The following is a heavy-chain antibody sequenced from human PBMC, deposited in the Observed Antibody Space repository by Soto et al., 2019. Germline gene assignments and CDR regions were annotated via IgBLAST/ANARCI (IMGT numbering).Heavy chain of an antibody. V-gene: IGHV1-18*01. CDR1: GYTFTRYG. J-gene: IGHJ6*02. CDR3: AMVDVYVTPSPQDV. Sequence: QVQLVQSGAEVKNPGASVKVSCKASGYTFTRYGIGWARQAPGQGLEWMGWINTYNGNTNYAQNVRGRVTLTTDTXTSTAYMELRSLRSNDTAIYYCAMVDVYVTPSPQDVWGQGTTVIVSS. CDR2: INTYNGNT. D-gene: IGHD3-16*01.